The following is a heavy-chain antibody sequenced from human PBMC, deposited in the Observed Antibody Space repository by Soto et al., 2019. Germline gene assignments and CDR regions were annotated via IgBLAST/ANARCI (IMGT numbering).Heavy chain of an antibody. V-gene: IGHV5-51*01. CDR3: ARLGYDSSGYYVYYYGMDV. J-gene: IGHJ6*02. D-gene: IGHD3-22*01. CDR2: IYPGDSDT. Sequence: PGESLKISCKGSGYSFTSYWIGWVRQMPGKGLEWMGIIYPGDSDTRYSPSFQGQVTISADKSISTAYLQWSSLKASDTAMYYCARLGYDSSGYYVYYYGMDVWGQGTLVTVSS. CDR1: GYSFTSYW.